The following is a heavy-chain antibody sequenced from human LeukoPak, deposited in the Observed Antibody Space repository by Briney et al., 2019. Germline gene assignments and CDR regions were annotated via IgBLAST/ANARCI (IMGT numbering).Heavy chain of an antibody. CDR1: GFTFSSYA. CDR2: ISYDGSNK. CDR3: TQLLLRGPTA. J-gene: IGHJ4*02. V-gene: IGHV3-30-3*01. D-gene: IGHD2-15*01. Sequence: GRSLRLSCAASGFTFSSYAMHWVRQAPGKGLEWVAVISYDGSNKYYADSVKGRFTISRDNSKNTLYLQMNSLRAEDTAVYYCTQLLLRGPTAWGQGTLVTVSS.